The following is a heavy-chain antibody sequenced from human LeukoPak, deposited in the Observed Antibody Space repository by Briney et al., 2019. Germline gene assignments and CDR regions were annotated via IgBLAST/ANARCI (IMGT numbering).Heavy chain of an antibody. Sequence: ASVKVSCKASGSTFSSYGINWVRQAPGQGPEWMGWVSPYNGNTNYAQKLQGRVTMTTDTSTSTAYMELRSLRSDDTAVYYCARDRVTIWSGYQNFDYWGQGTLVTVSS. J-gene: IGHJ4*02. CDR2: VSPYNGNT. CDR1: GSTFSSYG. V-gene: IGHV1-18*01. D-gene: IGHD3-3*01. CDR3: ARDRVTIWSGYQNFDY.